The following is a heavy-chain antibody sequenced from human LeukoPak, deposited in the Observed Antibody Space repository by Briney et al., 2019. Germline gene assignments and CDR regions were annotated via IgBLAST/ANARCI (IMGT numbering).Heavy chain of an antibody. CDR3: ARAGGFNYYDSSGIY. D-gene: IGHD3-22*01. J-gene: IGHJ4*02. CDR2: IYHSESP. V-gene: IGHV4-4*02. CDR1: GGSISSNNW. Sequence: SETLSLTCAVSGGSISSNNWWGWVRQPPGKGLEWIGEIYHSESPNYNPSLKSRVTISVDKSRNHFSLNLSSVTAADTAVYYCARAGGFNYYDSSGIYWGQGTLVTVSS.